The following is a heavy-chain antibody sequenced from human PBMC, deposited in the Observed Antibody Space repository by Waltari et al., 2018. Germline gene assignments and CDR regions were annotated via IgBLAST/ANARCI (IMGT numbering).Heavy chain of an antibody. J-gene: IGHJ5*02. Sequence: QVQLVPSGAEVQKPGASGKGSCKSSGYTFTSYGIRWVRQAPGQGLELMGGISAYNGNTNYAQKVQGRVTMTTDTSTSTAYMELRSLRSDDTAVYYCARDGDYGDYINWFDPWGQGTLVTVSS. CDR3: ARDGDYGDYINWFDP. CDR1: GYTFTSYG. D-gene: IGHD4-17*01. CDR2: ISAYNGNT. V-gene: IGHV1-18*01.